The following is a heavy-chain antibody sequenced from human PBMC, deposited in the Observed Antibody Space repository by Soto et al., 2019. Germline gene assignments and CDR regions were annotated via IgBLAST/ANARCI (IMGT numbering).Heavy chain of an antibody. CDR1: GYTFSSYG. CDR2: ISAYNGST. CDR3: ASRTYDSSGKYVDY. J-gene: IGHJ4*02. D-gene: IGHD3-22*01. V-gene: IGHV1-18*01. Sequence: QVQLVQSGAEVKKPGASVKVSCKASGYTFSSYGISWVRQAPGQGLEWMGWISAYNGSTNYAQKLQGRLTITTDTSTSTAYMELRSLRSDDTAVYYCASRTYDSSGKYVDYWGQGTLVTVSS.